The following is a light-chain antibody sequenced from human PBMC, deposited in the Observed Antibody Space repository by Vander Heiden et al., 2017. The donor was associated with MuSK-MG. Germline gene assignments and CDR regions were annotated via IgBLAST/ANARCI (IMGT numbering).Light chain of an antibody. J-gene: IGKJ1*01. CDR3: QQRDNGHPWT. CDR2: DAS. CDR1: QSVRSY. V-gene: IGKV3-11*01. Sequence: EIVLTQSPATLSLSPGERATLSCRASQSVRSYLAWYQQKPGQAPRLLIYDASNRAAGIPARFSGSGSGTDFTLTISSLEPEDFAVYYCQQRDNGHPWTFGQGTKVEIK.